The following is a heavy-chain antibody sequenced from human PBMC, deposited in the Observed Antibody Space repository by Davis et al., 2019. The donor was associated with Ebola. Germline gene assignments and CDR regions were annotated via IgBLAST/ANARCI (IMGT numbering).Heavy chain of an antibody. CDR1: GGSFSGNY. D-gene: IGHD2-15*01. V-gene: IGHV4-34*01. CDR3: ARAYHDSPQNYYYYGMDV. J-gene: IGHJ6*02. CDR2: INHSGST. Sequence: PSETLSLTFAVYGGSFSGNYWSWIRQPPGKGLEWIGEINHSGSTNYNPSLKSRVTISVDTSKNQFSLKLSSVTAADKAVYYCARAYHDSPQNYYYYGMDVWGRGTPVTVSS.